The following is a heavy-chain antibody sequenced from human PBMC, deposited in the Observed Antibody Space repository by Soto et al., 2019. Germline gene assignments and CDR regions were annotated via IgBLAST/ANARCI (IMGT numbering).Heavy chain of an antibody. J-gene: IGHJ4*02. V-gene: IGHV4-30-4*01. CDR3: ATDYGDYGNFDY. CDR2: IYYSGRT. Sequence: QVQLQESGPGLVKPSQTLSLTCTVSGGSISSGDYYWSWILQPPGKGLEWIGYIYYSGRTYYNPSLQSRVTISVDTSKNQFSQKLSSVTAADTAVYYCATDYGDYGNFDYWGQGTLVTVSS. CDR1: GGSISSGDYY. D-gene: IGHD4-17*01.